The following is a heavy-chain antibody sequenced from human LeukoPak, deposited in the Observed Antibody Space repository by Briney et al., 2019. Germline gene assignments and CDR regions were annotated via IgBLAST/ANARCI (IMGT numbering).Heavy chain of an antibody. Sequence: SXTCXVXGGSFXXYYWSWIRQPPGKGLEWIGEINHSGSTNYNPSLKSRVTISVDTSKNQFSLKLSSVTAADTAVYYCARGGYCSGGSCRYMVYYYYYGMDVWGQGTTVTVSS. D-gene: IGHD2-15*01. CDR2: INHSGST. CDR1: GGSFXXYY. CDR3: ARGGYCSGGSCRYMVYYYYYGMDV. V-gene: IGHV4-34*01. J-gene: IGHJ6*02.